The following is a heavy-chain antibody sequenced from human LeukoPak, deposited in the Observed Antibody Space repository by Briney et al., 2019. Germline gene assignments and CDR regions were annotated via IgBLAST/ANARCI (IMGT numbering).Heavy chain of an antibody. CDR3: ARDSADYGDYDY. J-gene: IGHJ4*02. V-gene: IGHV1-46*01. Sequence: AASVKVSCKASGYTFTSYFMHWVRRARGQGLDGMGIINPSGGSTSYAQKFQGRVTMTRDTSTSTVYMELSSLRSEDTAVYYCARDSADYGDYDYWGQGTLVTVSS. D-gene: IGHD4-17*01. CDR1: GYTFTSYF. CDR2: INPSGGST.